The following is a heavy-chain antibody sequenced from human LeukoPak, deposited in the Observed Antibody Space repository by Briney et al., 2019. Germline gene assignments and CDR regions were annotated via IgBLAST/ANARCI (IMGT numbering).Heavy chain of an antibody. CDR1: GFTFSSYG. J-gene: IGHJ4*02. CDR2: IRYDGSNK. Sequence: GGSLRLSCAASGFTFSSYGMHWVRQAPGKGLEWVAFIRYDGSNKYYADSVKGRFTISRDNSKNTLYLQMNSLRAEDTAVYYCAKDRSGQWELLGGYYFDYWGQGTLVTVSS. D-gene: IGHD1-26*01. V-gene: IGHV3-30*02. CDR3: AKDRSGQWELLGGYYFDY.